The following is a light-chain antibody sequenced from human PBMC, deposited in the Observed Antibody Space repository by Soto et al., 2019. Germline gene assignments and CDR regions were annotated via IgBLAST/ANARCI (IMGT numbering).Light chain of an antibody. CDR1: QSISSY. V-gene: IGKV1-39*01. Sequence: DIQMTQSPSSLSASVGDRVTITCRASQSISSYLNWYQQKPGKAPKLLIYAASSLQSGVPSRFSGSGSGTDFTLTISSLQPEDFATYYCQQSYSTPPRTFAGGTKVEIK. CDR2: AAS. CDR3: QQSYSTPPRT. J-gene: IGKJ4*01.